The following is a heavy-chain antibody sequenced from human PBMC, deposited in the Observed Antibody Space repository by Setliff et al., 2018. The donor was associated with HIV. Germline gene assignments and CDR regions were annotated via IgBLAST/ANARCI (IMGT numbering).Heavy chain of an antibody. J-gene: IGHJ4*02. CDR2: IGQDGSEK. CDR1: GGSISSSSYY. Sequence: ETLSLTCTVSGGSISSSSYYWGWIRQPPGKGLEWVANIGQDGSEKNYVDSVKGRFTISRDNAKNSMDLQMNSLRAEDTAVYYCARGQTSVTLQFDHWGQGTLVTVSS. V-gene: IGHV3-7*01. CDR3: ARGQTSVTLQFDH. D-gene: IGHD4-17*01.